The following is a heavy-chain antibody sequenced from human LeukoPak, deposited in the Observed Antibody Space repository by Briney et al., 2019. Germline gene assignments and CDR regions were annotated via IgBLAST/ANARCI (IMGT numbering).Heavy chain of an antibody. J-gene: IGHJ4*02. CDR1: GFGFRDAW. CDR2: IKTTGDGETT. Sequence: PGGSLRLSCAASGFGFRDAWMTWVRQTPGKGLDWIGHIKTTGDGETTHYAEPVKGRFSIFRDDSKNTLYLQMNSLTTDDTAVYYCSTFLFDSWGQGTRVTVSS. CDR3: STFLFDS. V-gene: IGHV3-15*05. D-gene: IGHD2/OR15-2a*01.